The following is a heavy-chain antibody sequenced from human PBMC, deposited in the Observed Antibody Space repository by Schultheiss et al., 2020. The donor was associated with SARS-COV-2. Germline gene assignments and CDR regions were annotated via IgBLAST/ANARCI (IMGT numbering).Heavy chain of an antibody. CDR2: ISGSGGST. J-gene: IGHJ5*02. V-gene: IGHV3-23*01. D-gene: IGHD1-7*01. CDR1: GFTFSSYA. CDR3: ARALRMELDWFDP. Sequence: GGSLRLSCAASGFTFSSYAMSWVRQAPGKGLEWVSAISGSGGSTYYADSVKGRFTISRDNSKNSLYLQMNSLRAEDTAVYYCARALRMELDWFDPWGQGTLVTVSS.